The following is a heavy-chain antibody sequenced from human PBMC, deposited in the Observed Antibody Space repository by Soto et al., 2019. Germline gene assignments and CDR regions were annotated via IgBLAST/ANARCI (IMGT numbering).Heavy chain of an antibody. CDR1: GGSISSGGYS. J-gene: IGHJ5*02. Sequence: PSETLSLTCAVSGGSISSGGYSWSWIRQPPGKGLEWIGYIYHSGSTYYNPSLKSRVTISVDRSKNQFSLKLSSVTAADTAVYYCARGIFYYDSSADRGPNWFDPWGQGTLVTVSS. D-gene: IGHD3-22*01. CDR2: IYHSGST. V-gene: IGHV4-30-2*01. CDR3: ARGIFYYDSSADRGPNWFDP.